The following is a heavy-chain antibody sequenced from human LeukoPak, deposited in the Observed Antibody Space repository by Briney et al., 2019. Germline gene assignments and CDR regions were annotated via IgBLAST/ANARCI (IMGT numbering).Heavy chain of an antibody. CDR1: GYTFTSYG. J-gene: IGHJ6*03. CDR2: ISAYNGNT. D-gene: IGHD3-22*01. V-gene: IGHV1-18*01. Sequence: ASVKVSCKASGYTFTSYGISWVRQAPGQGLEWMGWISAYNGNTNYAQKLQGRVSMTTDTSTSTAYMELRSLRSDDTAVYYCARAQSGYYDPRYYYYMDVWGKGTTVTVSS. CDR3: ARAQSGYYDPRYYYYMDV.